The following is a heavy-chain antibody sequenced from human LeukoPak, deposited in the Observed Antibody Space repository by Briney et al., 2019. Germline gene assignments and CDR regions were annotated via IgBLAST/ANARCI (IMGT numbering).Heavy chain of an antibody. V-gene: IGHV1-2*02. CDR3: ARGYCTNGVCYGVLGY. Sequence: ASVKVSCKASVYTFTGYYMHWVRQAPGQGLEWMGWINPNSGGTNYAQKFQGRVTMTRDTSISTAYMELSRLRSDDTAVYYCARGYCTNGVCYGVLGYWGQGTLVTVSS. D-gene: IGHD2-8*01. CDR2: INPNSGGT. J-gene: IGHJ4*02. CDR1: VYTFTGYY.